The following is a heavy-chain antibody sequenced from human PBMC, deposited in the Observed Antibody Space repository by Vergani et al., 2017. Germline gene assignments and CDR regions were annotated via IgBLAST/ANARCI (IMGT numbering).Heavy chain of an antibody. CDR1: GYNFRNYW. CDR3: ARHRGWGLVVVAATPWYYYYGMDV. CDR2: IYPGDSDT. Sequence: VQLVQSGAEVKKPGESLKISCKTSGYNFRNYWIAWVRQMPGKGLQWMGNIYPGDSDTRYSPSFQGQVTISADKSISTAYLQWSSLKASDTAMYYCARHRGWGLVVVAATPWYYYYGMDVWGQGTTVTVSS. V-gene: IGHV5-51*01. J-gene: IGHJ6*02. D-gene: IGHD2-15*01.